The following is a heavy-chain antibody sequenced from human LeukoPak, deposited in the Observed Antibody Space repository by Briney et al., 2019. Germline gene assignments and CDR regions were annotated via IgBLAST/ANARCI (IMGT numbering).Heavy chain of an antibody. V-gene: IGHV3-64D*09. Sequence: GGSLRLSCSASGFXFSSYAIHWVRQAPGKGQEYVSAISSNGGSTYYADSVKGRFTISRDNSKNTLYLQMSSLRAEDTAVYYCVKVMGYCSGGSWCAFDIWGQGTMVTVSS. CDR3: VKVMGYCSGGSWCAFDI. D-gene: IGHD2-15*01. J-gene: IGHJ3*02. CDR2: ISSNGGST. CDR1: GFXFSSYA.